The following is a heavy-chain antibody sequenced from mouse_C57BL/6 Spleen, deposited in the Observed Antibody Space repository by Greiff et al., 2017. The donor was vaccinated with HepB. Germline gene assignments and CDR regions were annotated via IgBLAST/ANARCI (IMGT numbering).Heavy chain of an antibody. CDR1: GFNIKDDY. D-gene: IGHD3-2*02. CDR3: TKAAAQAYFDY. Sequence: VQLQQSGAELVRPGASVKLSCTASGFNIKDDYMHWVKQRPEQGLEWIEWIDPENGDTESASKFQGKATITTDTSSNTAYLQLSSLTSEDTAVYYYTKAAAQAYFDYWGQGTTLTVSS. CDR2: IDPENGDT. V-gene: IGHV14-4*01. J-gene: IGHJ2*01.